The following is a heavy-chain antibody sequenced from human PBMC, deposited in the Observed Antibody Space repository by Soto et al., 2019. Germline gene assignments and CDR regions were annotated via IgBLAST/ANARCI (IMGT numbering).Heavy chain of an antibody. J-gene: IGHJ6*02. D-gene: IGHD2-15*01. CDR3: ASEYCSGGRCYYYGMDV. V-gene: IGHV3-33*01. CDR1: GFTFSSYG. CDR2: IGDEGSNK. Sequence: PGGSLRLSCAASGFTFSSYGMHWVRQAPGKGLEWVAVIGDEGSNKYYADSVKGRFTISRDNSKNTLYLQMNNLRADDTAVYYCASEYCSGGRCYYYGMDVWGQGPTVTVYS.